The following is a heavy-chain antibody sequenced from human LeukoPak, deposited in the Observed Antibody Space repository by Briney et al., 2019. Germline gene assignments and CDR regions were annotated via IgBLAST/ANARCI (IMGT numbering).Heavy chain of an antibody. D-gene: IGHD2-2*02. CDR2: IIPIFGTA. Sequence: ASVKVSCKASGGTFSSYAISWVRQAPGQGLEWMGGIIPIFGTANYAQKFQGRVTITADESTSTAYMELSSLRSEDTAVYYCARESVVVPAAISDWGQETLVTVSS. J-gene: IGHJ4*02. CDR3: ARESVVVPAAISD. V-gene: IGHV1-69*13. CDR1: GGTFSSYA.